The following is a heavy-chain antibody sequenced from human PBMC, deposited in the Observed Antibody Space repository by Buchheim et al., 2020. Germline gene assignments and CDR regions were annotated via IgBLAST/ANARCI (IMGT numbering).Heavy chain of an antibody. CDR1: GFTFSSYW. Sequence: EVQLVESGGGSVQPGGSLRLSCEASGFTFSSYWMHWVRQVPGKELVWVSRTNEHGTITDYADSVKGRFTIPRANAKNTLYLQMNNLRAEDTAVYHCVRDLVGASDYWSQGIL. V-gene: IGHV3-74*01. CDR3: VRDLVGASDY. CDR2: TNEHGTIT. J-gene: IGHJ4*02.